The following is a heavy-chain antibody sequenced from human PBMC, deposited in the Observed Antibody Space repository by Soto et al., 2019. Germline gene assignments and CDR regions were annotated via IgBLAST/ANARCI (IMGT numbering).Heavy chain of an antibody. Sequence: SETLSLTCTVSGGSISSGGYYWSWIRQHPGKGLEWIGYIYYSGSTYYNPSLKSRVTISVDTSKNQFSLKLSSVTAADTAVYYCAREAYCSGGSCYSAGGPWGQGTLVTISS. V-gene: IGHV4-31*03. CDR3: AREAYCSGGSCYSAGGP. J-gene: IGHJ5*02. CDR1: GGSISSGGYY. D-gene: IGHD2-15*01. CDR2: IYYSGST.